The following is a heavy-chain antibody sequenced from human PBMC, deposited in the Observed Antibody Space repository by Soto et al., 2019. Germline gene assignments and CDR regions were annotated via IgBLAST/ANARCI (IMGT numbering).Heavy chain of an antibody. Sequence: QVQLVQSGAEVKKPGSSVKVSCKASGGTFSSYAISWVRQAPGQGLEWMGGIIPIFGTANYAQQFQGRVTITADESTSTAYMELSSLRSEDTAVYYCARDGKVDGYNQAYYFDYWGQGTLVTVSS. CDR2: IIPIFGTA. J-gene: IGHJ4*02. V-gene: IGHV1-69*01. CDR1: GGTFSSYA. CDR3: ARDGKVDGYNQAYYFDY. D-gene: IGHD5-12*01.